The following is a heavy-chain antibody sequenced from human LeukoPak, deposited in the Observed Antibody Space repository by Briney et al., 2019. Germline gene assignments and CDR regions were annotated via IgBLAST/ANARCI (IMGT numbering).Heavy chain of an antibody. D-gene: IGHD3-16*01. J-gene: IGHJ3*01. CDR2: FSTYNGDT. CDR1: GDTFTNYG. V-gene: IGHV1-18*01. CDR3: AIGQGVITWGGADVYDV. Sequence: ASVKVSCKASGDTFTNYGINWVRQAPGQRPEWMGWFSTYNGDTKYAQKLKGRLTLTADTLKTTAYMELRTLISDDTATYYCAIGQGVITWGGADVYDVWGQGTTVIVS.